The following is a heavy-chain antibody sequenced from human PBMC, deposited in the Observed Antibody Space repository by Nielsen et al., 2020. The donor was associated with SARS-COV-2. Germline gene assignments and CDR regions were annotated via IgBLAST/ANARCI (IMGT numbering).Heavy chain of an antibody. CDR2: IGGSGGAT. D-gene: IGHD5-12*01. V-gene: IGHV3-23*01. CDR3: AKGWRREEVAYFAS. Sequence: GESLKISCAASGFTFGNYAMSWVRQAPGKGLEWVSGIGGSGGATYYADSVKGRFTISRDNSKKTLYLQMNSLRAEDTAQYYCAKGWRREEVAYFASWGQGTLVAVSS. CDR1: GFTFGNYA. J-gene: IGHJ4*02.